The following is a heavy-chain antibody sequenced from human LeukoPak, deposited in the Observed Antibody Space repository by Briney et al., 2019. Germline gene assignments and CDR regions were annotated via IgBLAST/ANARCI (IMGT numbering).Heavy chain of an antibody. D-gene: IGHD2-2*01. CDR3: AGGVPAAPDDAFDI. CDR1: GGSISSGDYY. J-gene: IGHJ3*02. Sequence: PSQTLSLTCAVSGGSISSGDYYWSWIRQPPGKGLEWIGYIYYSGSTYYNPSLKSRVTISVDTSKNQFSLKLSSVTAADTAVYYCAGGVPAAPDDAFDIWGQGTMVTVSS. V-gene: IGHV4-30-4*08. CDR2: IYYSGST.